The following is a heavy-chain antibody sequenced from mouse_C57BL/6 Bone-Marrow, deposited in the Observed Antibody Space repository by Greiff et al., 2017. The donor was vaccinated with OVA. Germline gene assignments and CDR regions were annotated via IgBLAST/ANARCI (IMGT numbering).Heavy chain of an antibody. CDR3: VKARSSSRYYAMDY. Sequence: EVKLVESGGGLVQPGASLRLSCAASGFTFTDYYMSWVRQPPGKAPEWLALIRNKANGYKTEYTASVKGRFTISRDNSQSILYLQMNTLRAEDSATYYCVKARSSSRYYAMDYWGQGTSVTVSS. J-gene: IGHJ4*01. D-gene: IGHD1-1*01. CDR2: IRNKANGYKT. V-gene: IGHV7-4*01. CDR1: GFTFTDYY.